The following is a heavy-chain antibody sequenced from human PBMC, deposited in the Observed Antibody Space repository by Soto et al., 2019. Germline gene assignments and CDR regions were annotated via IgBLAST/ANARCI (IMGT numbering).Heavy chain of an antibody. CDR2: IYPGDSDT. Sequence: EVQLVQSGAEVKKPGESLKISCKGSGYSFTSYWIGWVRQMPGKGLEWMGIIYPGDSDTRYSPSFQGQVTISADKSISTAYLQWSSLKASDTAMYYCARPRGGSGYARLSYGMDVWGQGTTVTVSS. CDR1: GYSFTSYW. CDR3: ARPRGGSGYARLSYGMDV. D-gene: IGHD5-12*01. V-gene: IGHV5-51*03. J-gene: IGHJ6*02.